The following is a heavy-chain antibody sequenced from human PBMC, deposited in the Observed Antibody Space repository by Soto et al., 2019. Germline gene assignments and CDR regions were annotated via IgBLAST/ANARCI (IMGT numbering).Heavy chain of an antibody. CDR2: IKYDGSTT. J-gene: IGHJ6*02. CDR1: GFTFSSHW. D-gene: IGHD5-12*01. CDR3: GRGLRNDDCVDF. Sequence: VQLVESGGGLVQPGGSLRLSCVASGFTFSSHWMHWVRQAPGKGLVWVSRIKYDGSTTSYADSVKGRFTISRDNAKNTVRLQRNSLRGEDAVVYSCGRGLRNDDCVDFWGQGTTLTVSS. V-gene: IGHV3-74*01.